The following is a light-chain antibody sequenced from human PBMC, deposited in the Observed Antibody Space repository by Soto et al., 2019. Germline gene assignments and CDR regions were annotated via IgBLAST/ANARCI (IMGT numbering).Light chain of an antibody. CDR1: SSNIGAGFD. Sequence: QAVVPQPPSVSGAPGQRVTISCTGSSSNIGAGFDVHWYQQLPGTAPKLLIYGNNNRPSGVPDRFSGSKSGTSASLAITGLQAGDEADYYCQSFDTSLSGYVFGTGTKVTVL. CDR2: GNN. CDR3: QSFDTSLSGYV. J-gene: IGLJ1*01. V-gene: IGLV1-40*01.